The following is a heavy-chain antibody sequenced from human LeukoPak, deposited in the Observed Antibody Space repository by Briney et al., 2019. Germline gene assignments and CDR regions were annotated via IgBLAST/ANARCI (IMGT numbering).Heavy chain of an antibody. CDR1: GFTFSDYA. Sequence: GGSLRLSCAASGFTFSDYAMHWVRQAPGKGLEWVAVISYDGTYKYYADSVKGRFTISRDSSKNTLYLQMNSLRAEDTAVYYCVAAVAVAYYFDYWGQGTLVTVSS. D-gene: IGHD6-19*01. V-gene: IGHV3-30-3*01. CDR3: VAAVAVAYYFDY. CDR2: ISYDGTYK. J-gene: IGHJ4*02.